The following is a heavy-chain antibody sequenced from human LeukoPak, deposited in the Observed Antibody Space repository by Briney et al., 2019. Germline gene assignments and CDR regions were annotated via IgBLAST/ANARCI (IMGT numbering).Heavy chain of an antibody. J-gene: IGHJ4*02. CDR3: AGHHPRNTVDF. CDR2: IHTSGST. D-gene: IGHD2-8*02. V-gene: IGHV4-4*07. CDR1: GGSISSDS. Sequence: PSETLSLTRTVSGGSISSDSWSWIRQPAGKGLEWIGRIHTSGSTNYNPSLKSRVTISLDTSKNQFSLKLSSVTAADTAVYYCAGHHPRNTVDFWGQGTLVTVSS.